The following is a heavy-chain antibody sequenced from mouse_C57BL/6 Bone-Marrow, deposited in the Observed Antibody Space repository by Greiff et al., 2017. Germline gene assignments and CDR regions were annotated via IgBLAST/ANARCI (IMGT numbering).Heavy chain of an antibody. CDR1: GYSITSDY. Sequence: VQLKESGPGLAKPSQTLSLTCSVTGYSITSDYWTWIRTFPGNKLAYMGYISYSGSTYYNPSLKSRISITRDTSKNQYYLQLNSVTTEDTATYYCARSAAGWLLDWYFDVWGTGTTVTVSS. D-gene: IGHD2-3*01. J-gene: IGHJ1*03. CDR3: ARSAAGWLLDWYFDV. CDR2: ISYSGST. V-gene: IGHV3-8*01.